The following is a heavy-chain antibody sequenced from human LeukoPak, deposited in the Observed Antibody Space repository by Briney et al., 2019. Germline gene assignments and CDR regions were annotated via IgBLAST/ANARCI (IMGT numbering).Heavy chain of an antibody. V-gene: IGHV3-64*01. D-gene: IGHD2-2*01. Sequence: GGSLRLSCAASGFTFSSYAMHWVRHAPGKGLEYVSAISSNGGSTYYANSVKGRFTISRDNSKNTLYLQMGSLRAEDMAVYYCARSPDIVVVPAAVWGQGTLVTVSP. CDR1: GFTFSSYA. J-gene: IGHJ4*02. CDR2: ISSNGGST. CDR3: ARSPDIVVVPAAV.